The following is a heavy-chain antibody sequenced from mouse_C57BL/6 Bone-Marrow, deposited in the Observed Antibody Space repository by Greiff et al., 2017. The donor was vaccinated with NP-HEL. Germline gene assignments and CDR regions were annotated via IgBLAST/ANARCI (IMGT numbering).Heavy chain of an antibody. V-gene: IGHV5-16*01. D-gene: IGHD1-1*01. Sequence: EVKLQESEGGLVQPGSSMKLSCTASGFTFSDYYMAWVRQVPEKGLEWVANINYDGSSTYYLDSLKSRFIISRDHAKNILNLQMSSRKTEDTATYDCARGGYYDGSSSWFADWGKGTLVTVSA. CDR3: ARGGYYDGSSSWFAD. CDR2: INYDGSST. CDR1: GFTFSDYY. J-gene: IGHJ3*01.